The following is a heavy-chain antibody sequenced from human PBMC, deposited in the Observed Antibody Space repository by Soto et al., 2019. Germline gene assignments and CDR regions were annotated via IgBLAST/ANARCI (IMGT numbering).Heavy chain of an antibody. V-gene: IGHV3-23*01. CDR3: AKEIHTGAAGYYGMDV. D-gene: IGHD6-13*01. Sequence: EVQLLESGGGLVQPGGSLRLSCAASGFTFSSYAMSWVRQAPGKGLEWVSAISGSGGSTYYADSVKGRFTISRDNSNNTLYLQMNSLRAEDTAVYYCAKEIHTGAAGYYGMDVWGQGTTVTVSS. CDR2: ISGSGGST. CDR1: GFTFSSYA. J-gene: IGHJ6*02.